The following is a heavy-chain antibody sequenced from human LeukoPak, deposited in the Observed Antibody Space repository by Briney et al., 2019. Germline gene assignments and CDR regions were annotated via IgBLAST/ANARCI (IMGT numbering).Heavy chain of an antibody. CDR3: ARDRYYDSSGYYFFDY. CDR2: IFYSGST. D-gene: IGHD3-22*01. CDR1: SGSISTSNYY. J-gene: IGHJ4*02. Sequence: SETLSLTCTVSSGSISTSNYYWGWVRQPPGKALEWIGNIFYSGSTYYSPSLKSRVTISLDTSKNQFSLKLSSVTAADTAVYYCARDRYYDSSGYYFFDYWGQGTLVTVSS. V-gene: IGHV4-39*07.